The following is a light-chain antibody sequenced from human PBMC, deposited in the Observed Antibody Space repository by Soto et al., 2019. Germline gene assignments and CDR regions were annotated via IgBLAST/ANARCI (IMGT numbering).Light chain of an antibody. CDR2: AAS. CDR3: QQSATTPRT. V-gene: IGKV1-39*01. J-gene: IGKJ2*01. CDR1: QSIATY. Sequence: DIQMTQSPSSLYASVGDRVTISCRASQSIATYLNWYQQKPGKAPNFLIYAASTLHTRVPSRFRVSGSGTAFTLTISSLQPEDFATYYCQQSATTPRTFGQGTKVEIK.